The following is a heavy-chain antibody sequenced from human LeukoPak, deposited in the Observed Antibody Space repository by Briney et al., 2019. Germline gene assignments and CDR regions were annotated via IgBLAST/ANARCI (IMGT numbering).Heavy chain of an antibody. CDR2: ISGSSGST. CDR1: GFTFSSNA. J-gene: IGHJ4*02. Sequence: GGSLRLSCAPSGFTFSSNAMRWVRRAAGGGREWFSSISGSSGSTTYANSVKERFTISRDNSKTTLYLQMNSLRAEDTAVYYCAKVHTVTDFEGYRTKPEYYFYYWGQRALVSVSS. D-gene: IGHD4-17*01. CDR3: AKVHTVTDFEGYRTKPEYYFYY. V-gene: IGHV3-23*01.